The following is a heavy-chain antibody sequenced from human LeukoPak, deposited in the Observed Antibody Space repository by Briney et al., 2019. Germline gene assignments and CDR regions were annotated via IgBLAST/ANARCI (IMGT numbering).Heavy chain of an antibody. J-gene: IGHJ6*02. CDR2: IWYDGSNK. V-gene: IGHV3-33*01. Sequence: GGSLTLSCAASGFTFRSHAMHWVRQSPGKGLEWVAQIWYDGSNKYYADSVKGRFSVSRDNSTTTLDLQMNRLRIEDTAVNYCARDCHRLAPYAMDGWSQGTTITVS. CDR3: ARDCHRLAPYAMDG. CDR1: GFTFRSHA.